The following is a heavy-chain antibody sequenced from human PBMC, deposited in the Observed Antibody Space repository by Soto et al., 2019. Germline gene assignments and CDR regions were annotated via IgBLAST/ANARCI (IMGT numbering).Heavy chain of an antibody. Sequence: GGSLRLSCAASGFTFSNAWMSWVRQAPGKGLEWVGRIKSKTDGGTTDYAAPVKSRFTISRDDSKNTLYLQMNSLKTEDTAVYYCTILGEDMAKDYWGQGTLVTVSS. CDR1: GFTFSNAW. CDR2: IKSKTDGGTT. V-gene: IGHV3-15*01. J-gene: IGHJ4*02. CDR3: TILGEDMAKDY. D-gene: IGHD2-15*01.